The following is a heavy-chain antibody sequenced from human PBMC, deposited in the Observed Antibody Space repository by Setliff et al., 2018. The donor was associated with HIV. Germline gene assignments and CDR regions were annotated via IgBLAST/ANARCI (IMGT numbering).Heavy chain of an antibody. Sequence: SETLSLTCTVSGGSISSGDYYWTWIRQPAGKGLQWIGRIHTSGNTNYNPSLKSRVTISVDTSKSQFSLMLDSVTAADTAVYYCARSRTSSGYYGVTGYGMDVWGQGTTVTVSS. D-gene: IGHD3-22*01. J-gene: IGHJ6*02. CDR3: ARSRTSSGYYGVTGYGMDV. CDR1: GGSISSGDYY. V-gene: IGHV4-61*02. CDR2: IHTSGNT.